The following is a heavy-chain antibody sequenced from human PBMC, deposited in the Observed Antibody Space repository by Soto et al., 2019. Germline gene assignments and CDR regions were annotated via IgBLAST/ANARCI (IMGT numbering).Heavy chain of an antibody. CDR1: GFTFSSYA. J-gene: IGHJ6*02. D-gene: IGHD2-2*01. V-gene: IGHV3-23*01. CDR2: ISGSGGST. CDR3: HIVVVPAAYYYYYGMDV. Sequence: GGSLRLSCAASGFTFSSYAMSWVRQAPGKGLEWVSAISGSGGSTYYADSVKGRFTISRDNSKNTLYLQMNSLRAEDTAVYYCHIVVVPAAYYYYYGMDVWGQGTTVTVSS.